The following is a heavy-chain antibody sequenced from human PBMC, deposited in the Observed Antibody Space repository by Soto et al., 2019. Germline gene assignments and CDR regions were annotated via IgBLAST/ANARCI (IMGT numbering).Heavy chain of an antibody. V-gene: IGHV1-3*01. CDR2: IDAGNGNT. CDR3: ARDSLGNVDF. Sequence: QVQLVQSGAEVKKPGASVKVSCKASGYTFTTYVMHWVRQAPGQRLERMGWIDAGNGNTRYSQNFQGRVTIIRDTSASTVYTEVSSLRSEDKAVYYCARDSLGNVDFWGQGTLVTVSS. CDR1: GYTFTTYV. J-gene: IGHJ4*02. D-gene: IGHD3-16*02.